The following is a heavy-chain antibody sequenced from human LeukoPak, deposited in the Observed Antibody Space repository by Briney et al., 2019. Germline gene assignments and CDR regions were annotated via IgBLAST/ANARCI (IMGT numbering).Heavy chain of an antibody. CDR3: ARDYVRYFDWLPPPYYYYYGMDV. V-gene: IGHV4-4*02. J-gene: IGHJ6*04. CDR1: GGSISSSNW. D-gene: IGHD3-9*01. Sequence: SGTPSLTCAVSGGSISSSNWWSWVRQPPGKGLEGIGEIYHSGSTHYNPSLQSRVTISVDKSKNQFSLKLSSVTAADTAVYYCARDYVRYFDWLPPPYYYYYGMDVWGKGTTVTVSS. CDR2: IYHSGST.